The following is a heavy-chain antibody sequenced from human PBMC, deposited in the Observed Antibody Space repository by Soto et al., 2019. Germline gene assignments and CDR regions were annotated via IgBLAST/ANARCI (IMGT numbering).Heavy chain of an antibody. V-gene: IGHV3-30*18. CDR3: ANGRTTVVTREFDY. CDR1: GFTFSSYG. D-gene: IGHD4-17*01. J-gene: IGHJ4*02. CDR2: ISYDGSNK. Sequence: QVQLVESGGGVVQPGRSLRLSCAASGFTFSSYGMHWVRQAPGKGLEWVAVISYDGSNKYYADSVKGRFTISRDNSKNTLYLQMNSLRAEDTAVYYCANGRTTVVTREFDYWGQGTLVTVSS.